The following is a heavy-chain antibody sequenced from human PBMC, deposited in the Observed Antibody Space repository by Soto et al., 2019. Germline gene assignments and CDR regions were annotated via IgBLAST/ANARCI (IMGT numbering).Heavy chain of an antibody. J-gene: IGHJ4*02. V-gene: IGHV4-59*01. CDR3: AASSGYCSSTSCQKGFDY. D-gene: IGHD2-2*01. Sequence: TLSLTCTVSGGSISSYYWSWIRQPPGKGLEWIGYIYYSGSTNYNPSLKSRVTISVDTSKNQFSLKLSSVTAADTAVYYCAASSGYCSSTSCQKGFDYWGQGTLVTVSS. CDR1: GGSISSYY. CDR2: IYYSGST.